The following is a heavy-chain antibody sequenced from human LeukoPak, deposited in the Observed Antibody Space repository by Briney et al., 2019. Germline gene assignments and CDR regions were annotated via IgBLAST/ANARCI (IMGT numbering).Heavy chain of an antibody. CDR2: INPSGGST. CDR3: ARDHDYGDYGI. D-gene: IGHD4-17*01. V-gene: IGHV1-46*01. J-gene: IGHJ3*02. Sequence: ASVKVSCKASGYTFTSYYMHWVRQAPGQGLELMGIINPSGGSTSYAQKFQGRVTMTRDTSTSTVYMELSSVTAADTAVYYCARDHDYGDYGIWGQGTMVTVSS. CDR1: GYTFTSYY.